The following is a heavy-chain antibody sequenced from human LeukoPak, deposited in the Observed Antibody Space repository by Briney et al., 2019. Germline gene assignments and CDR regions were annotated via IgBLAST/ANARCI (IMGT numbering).Heavy chain of an antibody. J-gene: IGHJ4*02. V-gene: IGHV3-30*02. Sequence: PGGSLRLSCAASGFTFSTYNMHWARQAPGKGLEWVAFVWSDGSREKYPDSVKGRFTISRDNSKNTLYLQLDGLGTEDTAVYYCAKCYVLRFLEWFLGNYFDYWGQGTLVTVSS. CDR3: AKCYVLRFLEWFLGNYFDY. CDR1: GFTFSTYN. D-gene: IGHD3-3*01. CDR2: VWSDGSRE.